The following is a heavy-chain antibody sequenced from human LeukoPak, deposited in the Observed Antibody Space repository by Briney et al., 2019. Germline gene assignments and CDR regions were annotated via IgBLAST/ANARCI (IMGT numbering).Heavy chain of an antibody. V-gene: IGHV1-18*01. CDR3: ARDGDYDIWTGYYKGPEAFHI. CDR2: ISAYNGNT. D-gene: IGHD3-9*01. CDR1: GYTFSSYG. J-gene: IGHJ3*02. Sequence: GASVKLSCKASGYTFSSYGMNWVRQAPGQGLEWMGCISAYNGNTNYAHNLKGRVTMTRDTSTSTAYLQLSSLRSDDTAVYYCARDGDYDIWTGYYKGPEAFHIWGQGKMVTVSS.